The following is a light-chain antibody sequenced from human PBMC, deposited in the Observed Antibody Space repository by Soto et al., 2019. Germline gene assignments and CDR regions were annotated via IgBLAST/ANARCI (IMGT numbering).Light chain of an antibody. CDR3: QQLNSSPFT. CDR1: QGISSY. Sequence: DIQLTQSPSFLSASVGDRVTITCRASQGISSYLAWYQQKPGKAPKLLIYAASTLQSGVPSRFIGSGSGTEFTLTIRSLQPEDFATYYCQQLNSSPFTFGPGTKVDIK. V-gene: IGKV1-9*01. CDR2: AAS. J-gene: IGKJ3*01.